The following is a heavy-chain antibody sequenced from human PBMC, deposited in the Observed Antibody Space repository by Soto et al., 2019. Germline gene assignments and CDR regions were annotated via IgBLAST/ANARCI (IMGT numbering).Heavy chain of an antibody. Sequence: QVQLVESGGGVVQPGRSLRLSCATSGFTFSEQGIHWVRQAPGKGLEWVAFMWPDGSGEVYVDSVRGRFTISRDNAKSTVFLQMDSLRAEDTAVYYCVRDGEIGECNFDYWGQGTLVTVSS. CDR1: GFTFSEQG. CDR2: MWPDGSGE. D-gene: IGHD2-8*01. V-gene: IGHV3-33*01. J-gene: IGHJ4*02. CDR3: VRDGEIGECNFDY.